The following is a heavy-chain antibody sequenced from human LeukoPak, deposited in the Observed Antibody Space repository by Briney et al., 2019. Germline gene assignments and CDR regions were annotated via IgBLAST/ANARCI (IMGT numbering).Heavy chain of an antibody. D-gene: IGHD2-15*01. CDR1: GFTFSSYA. CDR3: ARDPEDCSGGSCYSYVAVAGTHFDY. V-gene: IGHV3-30-3*01. J-gene: IGHJ4*02. Sequence: PGGSLRLSCAASGFTFSSYAMHWVRQAPGKGLEWVAVISYDGSNKYYADSVKGRFTISRDNSKNTLYLQMNSLRAEDTAVYYCARDPEDCSGGSCYSYVAVAGTHFDYWGQGTLVTVSS. CDR2: ISYDGSNK.